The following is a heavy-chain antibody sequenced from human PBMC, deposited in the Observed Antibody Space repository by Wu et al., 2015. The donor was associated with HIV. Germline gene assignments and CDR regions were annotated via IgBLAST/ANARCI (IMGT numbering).Heavy chain of an antibody. CDR2: INPSSGST. V-gene: IGHV1-46*01. J-gene: IGHJ3*02. D-gene: IGHD1-26*01. Sequence: QVQLVQSGAEVKRPGASVRISCKASAYSFIDYYIHWVRQVPGHGLEWMGIINPSSGSTSYAERFKGRVTFTADESTGTAYMELSSVRYEDTAVCYCARAPPGSRDYKSAFDIWGQGTMVTVSS. CDR3: ARAPPGSRDYKSAFDI. CDR1: AYSFIDYY.